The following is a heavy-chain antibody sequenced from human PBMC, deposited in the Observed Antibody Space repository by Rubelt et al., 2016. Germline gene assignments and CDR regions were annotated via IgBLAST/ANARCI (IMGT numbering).Heavy chain of an antibody. Sequence: GRFTISRENSKDTLYLQMNSLRPEDTAVYYCARVYSSSSDPDYWGQGTLVTVSS. CDR3: ARVYSSSSDPDY. D-gene: IGHD6-13*01. V-gene: IGHV3-30*01. J-gene: IGHJ4*02.